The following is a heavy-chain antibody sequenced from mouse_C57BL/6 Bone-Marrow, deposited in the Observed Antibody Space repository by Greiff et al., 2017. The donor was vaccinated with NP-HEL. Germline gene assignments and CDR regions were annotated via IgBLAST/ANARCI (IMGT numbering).Heavy chain of an antibody. V-gene: IGHV1-54*01. J-gene: IGHJ2*01. D-gene: IGHD1-1*01. Sequence: VQLQESGAELVRPGTSVKVSCKASGYAFTNYLIEWVKQRPGQGLEWIGVINPGSGGTTYNEKFKGKATLTADKSSSTAYMQLSRLTSEDSAVYFCAGSYYGSSLDYWGQGTTLTVSS. CDR1: GYAFTNYL. CDR3: AGSYYGSSLDY. CDR2: INPGSGGT.